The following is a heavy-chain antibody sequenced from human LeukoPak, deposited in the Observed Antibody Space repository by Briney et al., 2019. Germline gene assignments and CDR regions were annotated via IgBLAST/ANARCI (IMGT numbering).Heavy chain of an antibody. CDR2: IYYSGST. J-gene: IGHJ4*02. Sequence: SETLSLTCTVSGGSISSYYWSWIRQPPGKGLEWIGYIYYSGSTNYNPSLKSRVTISVDTSKNQFSLKLSSVTAADTAVYYCASVSYDIFFDYWGQGTLVTVSS. CDR3: ASVSYDIFFDY. CDR1: GGSISSYY. D-gene: IGHD3-9*01. V-gene: IGHV4-59*01.